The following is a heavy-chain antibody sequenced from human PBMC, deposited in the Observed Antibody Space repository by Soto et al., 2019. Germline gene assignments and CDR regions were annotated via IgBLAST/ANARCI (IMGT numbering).Heavy chain of an antibody. CDR2: ISSSSTYT. J-gene: IGHJ3*02. Sequence: GGSLRLSCAASRFTVSDYYMSWIRQAPGKGREWGSYISSSSTYTNYADSVKGRFTISRDNAKNSLYLQMNSLRAEDTAVYFCASGMTTVTHGAFGIWGQGTMVTVSS. CDR3: ASGMTTVTHGAFGI. CDR1: RFTVSDYY. D-gene: IGHD4-17*01. V-gene: IGHV3-11*06.